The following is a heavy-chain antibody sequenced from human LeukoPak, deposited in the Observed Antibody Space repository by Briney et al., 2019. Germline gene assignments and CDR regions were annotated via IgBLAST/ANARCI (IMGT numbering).Heavy chain of an antibody. J-gene: IGHJ4*02. CDR1: GYTFTGYY. CDR2: INPNSGGT. CDR3: ARQWGIAAAAILDY. Sequence: ASVKVSCKASGYTFTGYYMHWVRQAPGQGLEWMGWINPNSGGTNYAQKFQGRVTMTRDTSISTAYMELSRLRSDDTAVYYCARQWGIAAAAILDYWGQGTLVTVSS. V-gene: IGHV1-2*02. D-gene: IGHD6-13*01.